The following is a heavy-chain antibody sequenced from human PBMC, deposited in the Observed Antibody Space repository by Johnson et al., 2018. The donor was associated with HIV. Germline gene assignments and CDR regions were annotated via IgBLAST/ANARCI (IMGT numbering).Heavy chain of an antibody. V-gene: IGHV3-11*04. Sequence: QVQLVESGGGLVQPGGSLRLSCAVSGFTFSDYYMSWIRQAPGKGLEWISYISGGGSAIYYADSVKGRFTISRDNAKNSLYLQMNSLRAEDTAVYYCAGFLKVPDAFDIWGQGTMVTVAS. J-gene: IGHJ3*02. CDR2: ISGGGSAI. CDR1: GFTFSDYY. CDR3: AGFLKVPDAFDI. D-gene: IGHD3-10*01.